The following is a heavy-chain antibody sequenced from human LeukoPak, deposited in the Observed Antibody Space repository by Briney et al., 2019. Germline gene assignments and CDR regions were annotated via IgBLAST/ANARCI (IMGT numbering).Heavy chain of an antibody. V-gene: IGHV1-18*01. CDR2: ISAYNGDT. CDR3: VRGRHDSGDT. J-gene: IGHJ5*02. Sequence: ASVKVPCKGSGYTFTNYGISWVRQAPGQGLDWLGWISAYNGDTNYAQKFQGRVTMTTDTSTSTVYMELRSLRSDDTAVYYCVRGRHDSGDTWGQGTLVTVSS. D-gene: IGHD4-17*01. CDR1: GYTFTNYG.